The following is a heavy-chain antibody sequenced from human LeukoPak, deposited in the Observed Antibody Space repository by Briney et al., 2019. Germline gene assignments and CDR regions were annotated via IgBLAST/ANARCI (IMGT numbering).Heavy chain of an antibody. Sequence: GGSLRLSCAASGFTFSSYSMNWVRQAPGKGLEWVSYISSSSSTIYYADSVKGRFTISRDNAKNSLYLQRNSLRAEDTAVYYCARGAWELPIAYNWFDPWGQGTLVTVSS. V-gene: IGHV3-48*01. CDR2: ISSSSSTI. D-gene: IGHD1-26*01. CDR3: ARGAWELPIAYNWFDP. J-gene: IGHJ5*02. CDR1: GFTFSSYS.